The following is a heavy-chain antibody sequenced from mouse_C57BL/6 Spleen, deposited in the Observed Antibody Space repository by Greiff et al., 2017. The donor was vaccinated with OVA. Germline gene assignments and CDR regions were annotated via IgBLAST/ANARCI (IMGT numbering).Heavy chain of an antibody. Sequence: EVKLMESGGGLVKPGGSLKLSCAASGFTFSSYAMSWVRQTPEKRLEWVATISDGGSYTYYPDNVKGRFTISRDNAKNNLYLQMSHLKSEDTAMYDSARELRGNAMDYWGQGTSVTVSS. CDR1: GFTFSSYA. CDR3: ARELRGNAMDY. V-gene: IGHV5-4*01. J-gene: IGHJ4*01. D-gene: IGHD1-1*01. CDR2: ISDGGSYT.